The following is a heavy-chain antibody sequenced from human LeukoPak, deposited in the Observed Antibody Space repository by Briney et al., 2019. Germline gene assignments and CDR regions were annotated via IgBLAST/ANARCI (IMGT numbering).Heavy chain of an antibody. CDR1: GFTFSSYS. CDR3: ARDVFKSYDY. D-gene: IGHD5/OR15-5a*01. CDR2: ISSSGSTI. Sequence: GGSLRLSCAASGFTFSSYSMNWVRQAPGKGLEWVSYISSSGSTIYYADSVKGRFTISRDNSKNSLYLQMNSLRAEDTAVYYCARDVFKSYDYWGQGTLVTVSS. J-gene: IGHJ4*02. V-gene: IGHV3-48*04.